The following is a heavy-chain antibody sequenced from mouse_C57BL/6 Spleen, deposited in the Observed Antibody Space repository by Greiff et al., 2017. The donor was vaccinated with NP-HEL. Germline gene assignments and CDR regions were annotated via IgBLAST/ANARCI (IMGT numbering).Heavy chain of an antibody. CDR3: ALGSSYYFDY. CDR1: GYTFTSYW. V-gene: IGHV1-52*01. D-gene: IGHD1-1*01. J-gene: IGHJ2*01. CDR2: IDPSDSET. Sequence: QVQLQQPGAELVRPGSSVKLSCKASGYTFTSYWMHWVKQRPIQGLEWIGNIDPSDSETHYNQKFKDKATLTVDKSSSTAYMQLSSLTTEDSAVYYCALGSSYYFDYWGQGTTLTVSS.